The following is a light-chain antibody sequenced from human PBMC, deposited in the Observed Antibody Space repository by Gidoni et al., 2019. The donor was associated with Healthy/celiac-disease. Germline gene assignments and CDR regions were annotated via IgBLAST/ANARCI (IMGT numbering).Light chain of an antibody. CDR1: SSNIGSNT. CDR2: RNN. J-gene: IGLJ1*01. V-gene: IGLV1-44*01. CDR3: AAWDDSLNGYV. Sequence: QSVLTQPPSASGTPGQRVTTSCSGSSSNIGSNTVNWYQQHPGTAPKLLTCRNNQRPAGVPDRFSGSKSGTSASLAISGRQSEDEADYDCAAWDDSLNGYVFGTGTKVTVL.